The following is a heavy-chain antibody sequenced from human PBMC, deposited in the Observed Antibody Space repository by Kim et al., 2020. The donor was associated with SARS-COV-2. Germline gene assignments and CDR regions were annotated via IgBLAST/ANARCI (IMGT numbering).Heavy chain of an antibody. CDR2: ISGSGGST. CDR1: GFTFSSYA. Sequence: GGSLRLSCAASGFTFSSYAMSWVRQAPGKGLEWVSAISGSGGSTYYADSVKGRFTISRDNSKNTLYLQMNSLRAEDTAVYYCAKYGGDSGGLSYGMDVWGQGTTVTVSS. V-gene: IGHV3-23*01. CDR3: AKYGGDSGGLSYGMDV. J-gene: IGHJ6*02. D-gene: IGHD2-21*02.